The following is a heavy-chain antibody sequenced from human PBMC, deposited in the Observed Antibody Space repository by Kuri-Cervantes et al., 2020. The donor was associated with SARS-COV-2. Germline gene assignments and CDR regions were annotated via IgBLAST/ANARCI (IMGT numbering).Heavy chain of an antibody. CDR1: GGSISSYY. Sequence: GSLRLSCTVSGGSISSYYWSWIRQPPGKGLEWIGYIYYSGSTNYNPSLKSRVTISVDTSKNQFSLKLSSVTAADTAVYYCARVSKVGYSYGYGSSYFDYWGQGTLVTVSS. D-gene: IGHD5-18*01. CDR2: IYYSGST. CDR3: ARVSKVGYSYGYGSSYFDY. J-gene: IGHJ4*02. V-gene: IGHV4-59*08.